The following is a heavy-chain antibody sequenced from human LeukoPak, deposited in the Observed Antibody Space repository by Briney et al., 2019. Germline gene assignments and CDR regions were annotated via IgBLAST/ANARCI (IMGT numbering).Heavy chain of an antibody. CDR3: ARLPDTRTYDFWSGYYAGAYYYYMDV. CDR2: INPSGGST. V-gene: IGHV1-46*01. CDR1: GYTFTSYY. Sequence: GASVKVSCKASGYTFTSYYMHWVRQAPGQGLEWMGIINPSGGSTSYAQKFQGRVTMTRDTSTSTVYMELSSLRSEDTAVYYCARLPDTRTYDFWSGYYAGAYYYYMDVWGKGTTVTVSS. D-gene: IGHD3-3*01. J-gene: IGHJ6*03.